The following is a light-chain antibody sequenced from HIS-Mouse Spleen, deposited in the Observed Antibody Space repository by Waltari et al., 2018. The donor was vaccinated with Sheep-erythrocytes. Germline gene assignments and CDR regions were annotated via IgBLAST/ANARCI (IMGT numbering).Light chain of an antibody. CDR1: SIDVGGYNY. Sequence: QSALTQPRSVSGSPGQSVTISCTGTSIDVGGYNYFSWYQQHPGKAPKLMIYDVSKRPSGVPDRFSGSKSGNTASLTISGLQAEDEADYYCCSYAGSYNHVFATGTKVTVL. V-gene: IGLV2-11*01. CDR3: CSYAGSYNHV. CDR2: DVS. J-gene: IGLJ1*01.